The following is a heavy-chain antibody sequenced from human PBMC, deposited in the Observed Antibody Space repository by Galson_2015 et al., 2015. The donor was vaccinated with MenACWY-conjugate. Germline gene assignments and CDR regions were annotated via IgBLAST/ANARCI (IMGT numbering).Heavy chain of an antibody. CDR2: VSATGSKI. V-gene: IGHV3-23*01. D-gene: IGHD3-3*01. CDR1: GFTFSSYG. Sequence: SLRLSCAASGFTFSSYGMSWVRQAPGKGLEWVSSVSATGSKIYYADSVKGRFTISRDNSKNTLYLQMNSLRAEDTAVYYCAKRIAGVVTSTFHYWGRGTLVIVSS. J-gene: IGHJ4*02. CDR3: AKRIAGVVTSTFHY.